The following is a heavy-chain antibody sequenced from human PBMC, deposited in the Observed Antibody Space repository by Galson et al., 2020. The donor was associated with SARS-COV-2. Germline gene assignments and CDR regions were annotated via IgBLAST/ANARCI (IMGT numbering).Heavy chain of an antibody. D-gene: IGHD6-13*01. CDR2: IYYSGST. Sequence: ASETLSLTCTVSGGSISSSSYYWGWIRQPPGKGLEWIGSIYYSGSTYYNPSLKSRVTISVDTSKNQFSLKLSSVTAADTAVYYCARDRGIAAAGTVQSILYYYGMDVWGQGTTVTVSS. CDR3: ARDRGIAAAGTVQSILYYYGMDV. V-gene: IGHV4-39*07. J-gene: IGHJ6*02. CDR1: GGSISSSSYY.